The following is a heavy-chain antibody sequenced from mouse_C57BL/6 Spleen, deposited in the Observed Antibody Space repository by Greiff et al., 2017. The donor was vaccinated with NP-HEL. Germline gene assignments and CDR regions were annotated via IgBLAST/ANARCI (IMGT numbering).Heavy chain of an antibody. J-gene: IGHJ2*01. V-gene: IGHV1-53*01. CDR2: ISPSNGGT. CDR1: GYTFTSYW. CDR3: AREDYYGSSYVDY. D-gene: IGHD1-1*01. Sequence: QVQLQQPGTELVKPGASVKLSCTASGYTFTSYWMPWVRQRPGQGLEWIGNISPSNGGTYYNEKFKSKATLTVDKSSSTAYMQLSSLTSEDSAVYDCAREDYYGSSYVDYWGQGTTLTVAS.